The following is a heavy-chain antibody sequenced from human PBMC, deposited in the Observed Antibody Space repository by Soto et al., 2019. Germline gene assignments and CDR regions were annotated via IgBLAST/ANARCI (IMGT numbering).Heavy chain of an antibody. CDR1: GFTFSNYA. D-gene: IGHD5-12*01. CDR3: ARDSRTDGYKYDYFDY. V-gene: IGHV3-30*04. J-gene: IGHJ4*02. CDR2: ISYDGRDE. Sequence: QVQLVESGGGVVQPGRSLRLSCTASGFTFSNYAIHWVSQAPGKGLEWVALISYDGRDEYYADSVKGRFTISRDNSKNTLYLQMNSLRAEDTGMFYCARDSRTDGYKYDYFDYWGQGTLVTVSS.